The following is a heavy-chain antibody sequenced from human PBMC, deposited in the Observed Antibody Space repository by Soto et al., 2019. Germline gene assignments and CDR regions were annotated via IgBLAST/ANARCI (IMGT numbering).Heavy chain of an antibody. D-gene: IGHD5-12*01. CDR3: AKNSAATIRVGYDY. CDR1: GFTFSSYP. J-gene: IGHJ4*02. Sequence: EVQLLESGGGLAQPGGSLRLSCAASGFTFSSYPMSWVRQAPGQGLEWVSGLVASGGITYYADSVKGRFTICTDNSKNTLYLQMKSLRAEDTAVYYCAKNSAATIRVGYDYWGQGTLVTVSS. CDR2: LVASGGIT. V-gene: IGHV3-23*01.